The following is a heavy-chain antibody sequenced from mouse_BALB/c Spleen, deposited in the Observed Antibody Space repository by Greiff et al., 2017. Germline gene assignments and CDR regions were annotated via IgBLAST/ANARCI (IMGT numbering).Heavy chain of an antibody. J-gene: IGHJ3*01. CDR3: ARNGYYAWFAY. Sequence: VKLVESGPGLVAPSQCLSITCTVSGFSLSRYSVHWVRQPPGKGLEWLGMIWGGGSTDYNSALKSRLSISKDNSKSHVFLKMNSLQTDDTAMYYCARNGYYAWFAYWGQGTLVTVSA. CDR1: GFSLSRYS. V-gene: IGHV2-6-4*01. CDR2: IWGGGST. D-gene: IGHD2-3*01.